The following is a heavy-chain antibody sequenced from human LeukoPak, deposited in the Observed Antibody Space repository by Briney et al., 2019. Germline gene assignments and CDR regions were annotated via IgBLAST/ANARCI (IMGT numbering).Heavy chain of an antibody. D-gene: IGHD5-12*01. J-gene: IGHJ5*02. CDR1: GYTFTSYD. Sequence: ASVKVSCKASGYTFTSYDINWVRQATGQGLEWMGWMNPNSGNTGYAQKFQGRVTVTRNTSISTAYMELSSLRSEDTAVYYCARVTEGYSGYDGDWFDPWGQGTLVTVSS. CDR3: ARVTEGYSGYDGDWFDP. V-gene: IGHV1-8*01. CDR2: MNPNSGNT.